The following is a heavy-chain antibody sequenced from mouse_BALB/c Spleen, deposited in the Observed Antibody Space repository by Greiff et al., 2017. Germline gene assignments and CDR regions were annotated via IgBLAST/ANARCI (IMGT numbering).Heavy chain of an antibody. CDR1: GYTFTSYY. J-gene: IGHJ3*01. Sequence: QVQLQQSGAELVKPGASVKLSCKASGYTFTSYYMYWVKQRPGQGLEWIGEINPSNGGTNFNEKFKSKATLTVDKSSSTAYMQLSSLTSEDSAVYYCTRGGLRRQFAYWGQGTLVTVSA. CDR2: INPSNGGT. D-gene: IGHD2-4*01. CDR3: TRGGLRRQFAY. V-gene: IGHV1S81*02.